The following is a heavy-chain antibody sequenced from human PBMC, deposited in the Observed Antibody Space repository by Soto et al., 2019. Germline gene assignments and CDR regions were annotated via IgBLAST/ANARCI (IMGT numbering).Heavy chain of an antibody. CDR1: GFTFSSYS. CDR2: ISSISSAI. D-gene: IGHD2-2*01. Sequence: EVQLVESGGGLVQPGGSLRLSCAASGFTFSSYSMNWVRQAPGKGLEWLSYISSISSAIYYADSLKGRFTISRDNADNSLFLQMNSLRAEDTAVYYCARGGRFNAYCSSTTCPFDYWGQGTLVTVSS. J-gene: IGHJ4*02. V-gene: IGHV3-48*01. CDR3: ARGGRFNAYCSSTTCPFDY.